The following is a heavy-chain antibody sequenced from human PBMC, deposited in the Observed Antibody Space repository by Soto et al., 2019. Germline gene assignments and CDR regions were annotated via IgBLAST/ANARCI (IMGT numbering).Heavy chain of an antibody. CDR1: GYTFTSYG. CDR2: ISAYNGNT. J-gene: IGHJ6*02. CDR3: ARPPDYYYGMDV. Sequence: ASVKVPCKACGYTFTSYGISWVRQAPGQGLEWMGWISAYNGNTNYAQKLQGRVTMTTDTSTSTAYMELRSLRSDDTAVYYCARPPDYYYGMDVWGQGTTVTVSS. V-gene: IGHV1-18*04.